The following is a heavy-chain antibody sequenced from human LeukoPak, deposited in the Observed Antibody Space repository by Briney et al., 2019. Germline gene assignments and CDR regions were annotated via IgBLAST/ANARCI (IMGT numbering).Heavy chain of an antibody. V-gene: IGHV4-31*11. Sequence: SETLSLTCAVYGGSFSGYYWSWIRQHPGKGLEWIGYIYYRGSTYYNPSLKSRVSVSVDTSKNQFSLKLSSVTAADTAVYYCARANMVRGIKKHFDCWGQGSLVTVSS. CDR2: IYYRGST. D-gene: IGHD3-10*01. J-gene: IGHJ4*02. CDR3: ARANMVRGIKKHFDC. CDR1: GGSFSGYY.